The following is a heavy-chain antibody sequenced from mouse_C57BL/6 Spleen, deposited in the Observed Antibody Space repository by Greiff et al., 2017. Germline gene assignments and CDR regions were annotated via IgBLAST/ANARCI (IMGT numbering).Heavy chain of an antibody. Sequence: QVQLQQSGAELVRPGTSVKMSCKASGYTFTNYWIGWAKQRPGHGLEWIGDIYPGGGYTNYNEKFKGKATLTADKSSSTAYMQFSSLTSEDSASYCCARGGAYYNNYGGGYYAMDYWGQGTSVTVSS. J-gene: IGHJ4*01. V-gene: IGHV1-63*01. CDR2: IYPGGGYT. CDR1: GYTFTNYW. D-gene: IGHD2-5*01. CDR3: ARGGAYYNNYGGGYYAMDY.